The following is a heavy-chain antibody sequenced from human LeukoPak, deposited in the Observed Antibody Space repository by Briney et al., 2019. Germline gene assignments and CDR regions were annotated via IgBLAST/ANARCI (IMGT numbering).Heavy chain of an antibody. CDR1: GGAISSYY. CDR3: ARERLGYYDRSGLDY. D-gene: IGHD3-22*01. Sequence: SETLSLTCTVSGGAISSYYWNWIRQPPGKGLEWSGYIYYSGSTNYNPSLTSRVTTSVDTSKNQFSLKLSSVTAADTAVYYCARERLGYYDRSGLDYWGQGTLVTVSS. CDR2: IYYSGST. J-gene: IGHJ4*02. V-gene: IGHV4-59*01.